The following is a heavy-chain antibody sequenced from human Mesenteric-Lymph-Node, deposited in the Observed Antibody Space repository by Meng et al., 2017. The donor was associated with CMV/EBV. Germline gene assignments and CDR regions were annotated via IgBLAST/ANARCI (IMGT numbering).Heavy chain of an antibody. CDR1: GGSISSGDYF. CDR3: AREVNSPRDSDAFDI. V-gene: IGHV4-30-4*01. D-gene: IGHD2-21*01. CDR2: MYSSGNA. J-gene: IGHJ3*02. Sequence: SETLSLTCTVSGGSISSGDYFWSWVRQPPGKGLEWIAYMYSSGNAYYNPSLKSRVTISRDTSENQFSLTVTSVTAADTAVYYCAREVNSPRDSDAFDIWGRGTMVTVSS.